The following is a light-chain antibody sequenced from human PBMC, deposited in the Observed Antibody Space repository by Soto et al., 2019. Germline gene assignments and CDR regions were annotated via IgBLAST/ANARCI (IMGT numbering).Light chain of an antibody. Sequence: EIVLTQAPATLSLSARERATLSCRASQSVSSYLAWYQQKPGQAPRLLIYDASNRATGIPARFSGSGSGTDFTLTISSLEPDDFAVYYCQQYGRSPRTFGQGTKVDI. V-gene: IGKV3-11*01. CDR1: QSVSSY. CDR3: QQYGRSPRT. J-gene: IGKJ1*01. CDR2: DAS.